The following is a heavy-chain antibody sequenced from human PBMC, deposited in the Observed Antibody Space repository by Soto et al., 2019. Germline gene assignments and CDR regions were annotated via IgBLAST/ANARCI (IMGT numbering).Heavy chain of an antibody. Sequence: SRVTISLDTSKNQFSLKLTSVTAADTAVYYCARGPPYFLRWSDYWGQGTLVTVSS. D-gene: IGHD4-17*01. V-gene: IGHV4-59*09. CDR3: ARGPPYFLRWSDY. J-gene: IGHJ4*02.